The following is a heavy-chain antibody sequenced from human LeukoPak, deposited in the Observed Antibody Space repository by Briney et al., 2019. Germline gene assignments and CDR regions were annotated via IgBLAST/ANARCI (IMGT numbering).Heavy chain of an antibody. V-gene: IGHV1-2*02. CDR2: INPNSGGT. CDR1: GYTFTGYY. CDR3: ASLGAGYSSGWGVVD. J-gene: IGHJ4*02. D-gene: IGHD6-19*01. Sequence: ASVKVSCKASGYTFTGYYMHWVRQAPGQGLEWMGWINPNSGGTNYAQKFQGRVTMTRDTSISTAYMELSRLRSDDTAVYYCASLGAGYSSGWGVVDWGQGTLVTVSS.